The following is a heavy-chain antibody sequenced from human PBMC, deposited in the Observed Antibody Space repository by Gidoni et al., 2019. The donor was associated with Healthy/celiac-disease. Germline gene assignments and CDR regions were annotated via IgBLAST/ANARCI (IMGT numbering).Heavy chain of an antibody. D-gene: IGHD3-22*01. CDR3: AKDSYYDSSGYYLY. Sequence: EVQLLESGGGLVQPGGSLRLSCAASGFNFSSYAMSWVRQAPGKGLEWVSAISGSGGSTYYADSVKGRFTISRDNSKNTLYLQMNSLRAEDTAVYYCAKDSYYDSSGYYLYWGQGTLVTVSS. V-gene: IGHV3-23*01. CDR1: GFNFSSYA. J-gene: IGHJ4*02. CDR2: ISGSGGST.